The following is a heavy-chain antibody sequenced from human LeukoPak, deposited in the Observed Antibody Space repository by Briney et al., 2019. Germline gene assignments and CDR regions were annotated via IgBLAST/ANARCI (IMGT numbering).Heavy chain of an antibody. D-gene: IGHD6-19*01. V-gene: IGHV3-23*01. Sequence: GGSLRLSCAASGFTFSSYSMNWVRQAPGKGLEWVSAISGSGGSTYYADSVKGRFTISRDNSKNTLYLQMNSLRAEDTAVYYCAKAPSSGYSSGWYYFDYWGQGTLVTVSS. CDR2: ISGSGGST. CDR3: AKAPSSGYSSGWYYFDY. CDR1: GFTFSSYS. J-gene: IGHJ4*02.